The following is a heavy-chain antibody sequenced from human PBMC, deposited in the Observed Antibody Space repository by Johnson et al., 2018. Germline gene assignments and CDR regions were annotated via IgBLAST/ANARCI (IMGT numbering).Heavy chain of an antibody. CDR2: IIGSGDST. CDR3: AKDGRGDYVGGSYGWYFDH. D-gene: IGHD3-16*01. Sequence: EVQLVESGGGLVHPGGSLRLSCATSGFTFTTYAMSWVRQVPGKGLEWVSVIIGSGDSTYYAYSVRGRFTVSRDSSKNSLYWQMHSRKADDAAVYFCAKDGRGDYVGGSYGWYFDHWGQGTLVTVSS. V-gene: IGHV3-23*04. J-gene: IGHJ4*02. CDR1: GFTFTTYA.